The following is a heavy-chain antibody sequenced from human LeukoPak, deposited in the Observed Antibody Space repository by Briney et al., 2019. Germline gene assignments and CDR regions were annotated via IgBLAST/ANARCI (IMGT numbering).Heavy chain of an antibody. CDR2: ISYDGSNK. V-gene: IGHV3-30*04. CDR3: ARVLGYCSSTSCYSLDP. D-gene: IGHD2-2*01. Sequence: WGRQAPGXGLEGVAVISYDGSNKYYADSVKGRFTISRDNSKNTLYLQMNSLRAEDTAVYYCARVLGYCSSTSCYSLDPWGQGTLVTVSS. J-gene: IGHJ5*02.